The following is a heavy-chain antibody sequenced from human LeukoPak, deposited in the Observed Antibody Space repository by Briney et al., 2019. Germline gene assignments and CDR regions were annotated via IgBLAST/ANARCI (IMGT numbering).Heavy chain of an antibody. CDR2: ISYSGST. Sequence: ASETLSLTCTVSGGSVSSGVYHWSWIRQPPGKGLEWIGYISYSGSTNYNPSLKSRVTISVDTSKNQFSLNLSSVTAADTAVYYCARRSVYSYFDYWGQGTLVTVSS. V-gene: IGHV4-61*08. CDR3: ARRSVYSYFDY. CDR1: GGSVSSGVYH. J-gene: IGHJ4*02. D-gene: IGHD4-11*01.